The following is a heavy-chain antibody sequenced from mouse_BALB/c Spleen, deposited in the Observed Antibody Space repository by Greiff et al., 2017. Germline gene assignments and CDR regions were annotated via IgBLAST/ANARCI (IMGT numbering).Heavy chain of an antibody. CDR1: GFNITDYY. CDR3: KGGRSYDAMDY. CDR2: IDSENGDT. V-gene: IGHV14-4*02. D-gene: IGHD1-1*01. Sequence: VQLQQSGAELVRSGASVKLSCTASGFNITDYYMHWVKQRPEQGLEWIGWIDSENGDTEYAPKFQGKATMTADTSSNTAYLQLSSLTSEDTAVCYCKGGRSYDAMDYRGQGTSGTGSS. J-gene: IGHJ4*01.